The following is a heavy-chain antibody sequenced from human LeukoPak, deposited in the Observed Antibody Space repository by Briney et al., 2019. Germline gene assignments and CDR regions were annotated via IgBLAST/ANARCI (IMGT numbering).Heavy chain of an antibody. J-gene: IGHJ4*02. V-gene: IGHV4-59*01. CDR3: AVLSAGY. CDR2: IYYTGKT. D-gene: IGHD3-16*01. CDR1: GGSITSYY. Sequence: PSETLSLTCTVSGGSITSYYWSWLRQSPGKGLEWIGYIYYTGKTNYNPSLKSRVTISVDTSKNQFSLKVTSVTAADTAVYYCAVLSAGYWGQGTLVSVSS.